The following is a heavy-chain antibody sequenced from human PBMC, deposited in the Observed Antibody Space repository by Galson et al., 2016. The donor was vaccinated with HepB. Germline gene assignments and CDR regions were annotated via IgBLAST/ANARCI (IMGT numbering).Heavy chain of an antibody. CDR1: GFTFSSYW. D-gene: IGHD6-19*01. CDR2: IKQDGSEQ. CDR3: AKDHGNRWLNNWFDP. J-gene: IGHJ5*02. V-gene: IGHV3-7*01. Sequence: SLRLSCAASGFTFSSYWMSWVRQAPGKGLECVANIKQDGSEQYYVDSVKGRFTISRDNAKKSLYLQMNSLRDEDTAVYYCAKDHGNRWLNNWFDPWGQGTLVTVSS.